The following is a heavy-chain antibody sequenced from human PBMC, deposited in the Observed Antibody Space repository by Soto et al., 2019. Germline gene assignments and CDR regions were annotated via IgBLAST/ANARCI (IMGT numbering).Heavy chain of an antibody. CDR1: GGSISRYF. CDR3: ATYDSPYVFMDV. CDR2: SYYSGST. V-gene: IGHV4-59*13. D-gene: IGHD3-16*01. J-gene: IGHJ6*03. Sequence: QVQLQESGPGLVKPSETLSLPCTVSGGSISRYFWSWIRQPPGQGLQWIGHSYYSGSTDYNPSLNCRVAFSVDASKTPFSLRLNSVTAADAAVSYCATYDSPYVFMDVWAKGNTVTVSS.